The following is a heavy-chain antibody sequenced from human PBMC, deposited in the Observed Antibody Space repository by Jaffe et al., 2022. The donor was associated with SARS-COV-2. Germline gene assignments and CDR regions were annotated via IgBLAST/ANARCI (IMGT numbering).Heavy chain of an antibody. Sequence: QVQLQESGPGLVKPSETLSLTCTVSGYSISSGYYWGWIRQPPGKGLEWIGSIYHSGSTYYNPSLKSRVTISVDTSKNQFSLKLSSVTAADTAVYYCAAPPWGATGGYMDVWGKGTTVTVSS. CDR2: IYHSGST. CDR3: AAPPWGATGGYMDV. D-gene: IGHD1-26*01. V-gene: IGHV4-38-2*02. J-gene: IGHJ6*03. CDR1: GYSISSGYY.